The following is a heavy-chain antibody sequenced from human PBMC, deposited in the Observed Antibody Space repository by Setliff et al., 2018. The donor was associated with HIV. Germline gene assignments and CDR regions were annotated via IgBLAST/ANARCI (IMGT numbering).Heavy chain of an antibody. CDR2: ISSSSRYI. J-gene: IGHJ1*01. CDR1: GFTFSSYS. V-gene: IGHV3-21*01. CDR3: AREMAATAHPDDPYFQH. D-gene: IGHD6-13*01. Sequence: GGSLSLSCAASGFTFSSYSMNWVRQAPGKGLEWVSCISSSSRYIYYADSVKGRFTISRDNAKNSLYLQMSSLRAEDTAVYYCAREMAATAHPDDPYFQHWGQGTLVTVSS.